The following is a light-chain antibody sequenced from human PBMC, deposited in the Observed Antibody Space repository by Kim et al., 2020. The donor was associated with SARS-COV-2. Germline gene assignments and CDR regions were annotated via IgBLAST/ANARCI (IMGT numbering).Light chain of an antibody. J-gene: IGKJ1*01. CDR2: KAT. CDR3: QDYSTYAKT. Sequence: ASVGARVTITCRASQSVGNALAWYQQKPGKAPNLLIYKATTLESGVPARFSGSGSGTEFSLTISSLQPDDFATYYCQDYSTYAKTFGQGTKVDIK. V-gene: IGKV1-5*03. CDR1: QSVGNA.